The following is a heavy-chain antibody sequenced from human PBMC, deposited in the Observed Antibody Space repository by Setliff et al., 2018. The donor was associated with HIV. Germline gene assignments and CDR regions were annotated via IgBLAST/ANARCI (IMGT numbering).Heavy chain of an antibody. CDR2: IIHSGSI. CDR3: ARRSGWSLDY. Sequence: SETLSLTCAVYGGSFSGYYWSWIRQPPGKGLEWIGEIIHSGSINYNPSLKSRVTISVDTSKNQFSLKLSSVTAADTAVYYCARRSGWSLDYWGQGTLVTVSS. CDR1: GGSFSGYY. J-gene: IGHJ4*02. D-gene: IGHD6-19*01. V-gene: IGHV4-34*12.